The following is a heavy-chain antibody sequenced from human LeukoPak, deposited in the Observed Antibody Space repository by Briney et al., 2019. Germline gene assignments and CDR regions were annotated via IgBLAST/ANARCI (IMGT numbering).Heavy chain of an antibody. Sequence: PGGSLRLSCAASGFTFSSSWMTWVRQAPGKGLEWVANIKPDGSAKNYVGFVQGRFTISRDNTKNSVYLQMSSLRVEDTAVYFCARDVAYNAFDYWGQGTLVTASS. J-gene: IGHJ4*02. CDR1: GFTFSSSW. D-gene: IGHD1-14*01. V-gene: IGHV3-7*01. CDR2: IKPDGSAK. CDR3: ARDVAYNAFDY.